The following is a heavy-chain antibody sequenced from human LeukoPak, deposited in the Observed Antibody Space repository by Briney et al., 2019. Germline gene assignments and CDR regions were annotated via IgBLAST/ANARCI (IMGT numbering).Heavy chain of an antibody. CDR3: ASTIRDFDY. CDR1: GYSISSGYY. CDR2: IYHSGST. Sequence: PSETLSLTCAVSGYSISSGYYWGWIRQPPGKGLERIGSIYHSGSTYYNPSLKSRVTISVDTSKNQFSLKLSSVTAADTAVYYCASTIRDFDYWGQGTLVTVSS. V-gene: IGHV4-38-2*01. D-gene: IGHD3-10*01. J-gene: IGHJ4*02.